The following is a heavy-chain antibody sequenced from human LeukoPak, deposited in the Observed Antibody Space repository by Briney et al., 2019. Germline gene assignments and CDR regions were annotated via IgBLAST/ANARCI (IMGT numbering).Heavy chain of an antibody. V-gene: IGHV4-4*02. D-gene: IGHD3-22*01. Sequence: SETLSLTCAVSGVSISSSNWWSWVRQPPGKGLEWIGEIYHSGSTNYNPSLKSRVTISVDKSKNQFSLKLSSVTAADTAVYYCARATPYFGGSGGYYFHYWGQGTLVTVSS. J-gene: IGHJ4*02. CDR2: IYHSGST. CDR3: ARATPYFGGSGGYYFHY. CDR1: GVSISSSNW.